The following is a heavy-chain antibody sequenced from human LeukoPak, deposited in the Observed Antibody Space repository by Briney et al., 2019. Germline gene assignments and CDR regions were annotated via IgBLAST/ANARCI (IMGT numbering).Heavy chain of an antibody. CDR2: ISDSGGSR. CDR1: GFTFGNYA. J-gene: IGHJ4*02. V-gene: IGHV3-23*01. D-gene: IGHD6-13*01. Sequence: GGSLRLSCSASGFTFGNYAMSWFRQAPGKGLEWVSGISDSGGSRHYADSVKGRFTISRDNSKNTLYLQVNSLRAEDTAVYFCAKGPKKQMVGSRGYYFDFWGQGTLVTVSS. CDR3: AKGPKKQMVGSRGYYFDF.